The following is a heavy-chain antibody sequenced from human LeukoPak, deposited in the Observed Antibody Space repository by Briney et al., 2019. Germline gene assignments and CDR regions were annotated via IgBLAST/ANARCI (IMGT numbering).Heavy chain of an antibody. J-gene: IGHJ3*02. D-gene: IGHD1-26*01. CDR2: ISYDGSNK. Sequence: GSLRLSCAASGFTFSNYTVHWARQAPGKGLEWVALISYDGSNKYYADSVKGRFTISRDNSKNTLYLQKNSLSAGDTAVYYCARGRIVGTAGDAFDIWGQGTMVTLSS. CDR1: GFTFSNYT. CDR3: ARGRIVGTAGDAFDI. V-gene: IGHV3-30-3*01.